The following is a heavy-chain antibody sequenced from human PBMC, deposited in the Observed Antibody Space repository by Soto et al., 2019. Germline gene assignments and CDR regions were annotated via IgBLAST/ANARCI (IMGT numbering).Heavy chain of an antibody. V-gene: IGHV3-30-3*01. J-gene: IGHJ4*02. D-gene: IGHD3-22*01. Sequence: GGSLRLSCAAPGFNFNIHALHWIRQAPGEGLEWVAVMSPGGNSQYSADSVKGRFTISRDTSKSTLYLQRTSLRPEDTAVYYCASGAAFYYDTSRYWGQGTLGTVSS. CDR3: ASGAAFYYDTSRY. CDR2: MSPGGNSQ. CDR1: GFNFNIHA.